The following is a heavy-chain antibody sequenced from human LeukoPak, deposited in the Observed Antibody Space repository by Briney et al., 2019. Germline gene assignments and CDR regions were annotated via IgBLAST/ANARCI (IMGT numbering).Heavy chain of an antibody. CDR2: IWYDGSNK. CDR1: GFTFSSYG. V-gene: IGHV3-33*03. D-gene: IGHD1-26*01. CDR3: AKDIASGSHHLHFDY. J-gene: IGHJ4*02. Sequence: HPGGSLRLSCAASGFTFSSYGMHWVRQAPGKGLEWVAVIWYDGSNKYYADSVKGRFTISRDNAKNSLYLQMNSLRAEDTALYYCAKDIASGSHHLHFDYWGQGTLVTVSS.